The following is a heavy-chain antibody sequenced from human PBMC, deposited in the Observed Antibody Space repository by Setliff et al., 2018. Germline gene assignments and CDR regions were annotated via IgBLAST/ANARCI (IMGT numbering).Heavy chain of an antibody. Sequence: GGSLRLSCAASGFTFSSYWMSWVRQAPGKGLEWVSTIYSGGSTNHADSVKGRFTISRDTSENTLYLQMNSLRPEDTAVYYCARQLVAATMRAFDIWGQGTMVTVSS. CDR2: IYSGGST. V-gene: IGHV3-66*02. CDR1: GFTFSSYW. CDR3: ARQLVAATMRAFDI. J-gene: IGHJ3*02. D-gene: IGHD2-15*01.